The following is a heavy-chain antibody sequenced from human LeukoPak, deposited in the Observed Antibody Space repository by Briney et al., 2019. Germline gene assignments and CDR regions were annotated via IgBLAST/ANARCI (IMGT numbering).Heavy chain of an antibody. CDR2: INWNGGST. CDR3: ARGPSGYHNT. CDR1: GFTFDDYG. V-gene: IGHV3-20*04. Sequence: PGGSLRLSCAASGFTFDDYGMSWVRQAPGKGLEWVSGINWNGGSTGYADSVKGRFTISRDSSKNILHLQMNSLRAEDTAVYYCARGPSGYHNTGGQGTLVTVSS. D-gene: IGHD5-12*01. J-gene: IGHJ4*02.